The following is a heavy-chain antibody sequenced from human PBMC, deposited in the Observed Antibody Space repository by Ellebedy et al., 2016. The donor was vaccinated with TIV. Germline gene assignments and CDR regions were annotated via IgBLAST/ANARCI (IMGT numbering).Heavy chain of an antibody. CDR2: INQDGSAK. Sequence: PGGSLRLSCTASGFTVSGGWMNWVRQAPGQGLDWVAAINQDGSAKYYVDSVKGRFIISRDNTKNSLHLQMNSRTAEDTGVYYCARSIVGLSRGLDVWGQGTTVIISS. D-gene: IGHD1-26*01. V-gene: IGHV3-7*01. CDR3: ARSIVGLSRGLDV. CDR1: GFTVSGGW. J-gene: IGHJ6*02.